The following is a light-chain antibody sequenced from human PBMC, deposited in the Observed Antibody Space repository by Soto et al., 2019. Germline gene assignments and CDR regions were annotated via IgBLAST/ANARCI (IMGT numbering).Light chain of an antibody. CDR2: AAS. CDR1: QGISSY. V-gene: IGKV1-8*01. J-gene: IGKJ4*01. Sequence: AFRMTQSPSSLSASTGDRVTITCRARQGISSYLAWYQQKPGKAPELLIYAASTLESGVPSRFSGSGSGTDFTLTITWLQSEDLATYYCQQCYSYPLLTFDGGTKVEIK. CDR3: QQCYSYPLLT.